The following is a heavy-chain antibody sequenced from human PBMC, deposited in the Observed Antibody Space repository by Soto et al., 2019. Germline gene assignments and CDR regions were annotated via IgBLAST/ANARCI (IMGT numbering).Heavy chain of an antibody. V-gene: IGHV4-34*01. D-gene: IGHD2-2*01. Sequence: SETLPLTCAVYGGSFSGYYWSWIRQPPGKGLEWIGEINHSGSTNYNPSLKSRVTISVDTSKNQFSLKLSSVTAADTAVYYCARNGVIVVVPAARNNWFDPWGQGTLVTVSS. CDR2: INHSGST. CDR3: ARNGVIVVVPAARNNWFDP. J-gene: IGHJ5*02. CDR1: GGSFSGYY.